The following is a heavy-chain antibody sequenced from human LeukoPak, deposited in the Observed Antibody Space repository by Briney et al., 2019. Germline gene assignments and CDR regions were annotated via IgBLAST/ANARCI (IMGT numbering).Heavy chain of an antibody. CDR1: GGSISSSSYY. J-gene: IGHJ4*02. V-gene: IGHV4-39*01. D-gene: IGHD6-6*01. CDR2: IYYSGNT. CDR3: ARHCSSSGYYFDY. Sequence: SETLSLTCTVSGGSISSSSYYWGWIRQPPGKGLEWIGSIYYSGNTYYNPSLKSRVTISVDTSKNQSSLKLSSVTAADTAVYYCARHCSSSGYYFDYWGQGTLVTVSS.